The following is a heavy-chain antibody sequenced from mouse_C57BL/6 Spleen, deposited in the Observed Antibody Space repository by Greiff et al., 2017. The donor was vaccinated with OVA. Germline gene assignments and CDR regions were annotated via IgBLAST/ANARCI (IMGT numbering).Heavy chain of an antibody. CDR3: ASSYYYGSRYFDV. CDR2: ISSGSSTI. J-gene: IGHJ1*03. V-gene: IGHV5-17*01. D-gene: IGHD1-1*01. Sequence: EVKVEESGGGLVKPGGSLKLSCAASGFTFSDYGMHWVRQAPEKGLEWVAYISSGSSTIYYADTVKGRFTISRDNAKNTLFLQMTSLRSEDTAMYYCASSYYYGSRYFDVWGTGTTVTVSS. CDR1: GFTFSDYG.